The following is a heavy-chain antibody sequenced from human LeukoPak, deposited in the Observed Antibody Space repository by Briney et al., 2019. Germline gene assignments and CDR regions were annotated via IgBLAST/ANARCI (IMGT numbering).Heavy chain of an antibody. CDR3: ARQKGELIVVVPAAPDY. J-gene: IGHJ4*02. CDR2: IYHSGST. Sequence: SETLSLTCTVSGGSISSGDYYWGWIRQPPGKGLEWIGSIYHSGSTYYNPSLKSRVTISVDTSKNQFSLKLSSVTAADTAVYYCARQKGELIVVVPAAPDYWGQGTLVTVSS. V-gene: IGHV4-39*01. D-gene: IGHD2-2*01. CDR1: GGSISSGDYY.